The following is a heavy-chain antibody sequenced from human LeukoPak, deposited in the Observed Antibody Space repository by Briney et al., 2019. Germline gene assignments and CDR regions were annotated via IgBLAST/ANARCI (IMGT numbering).Heavy chain of an antibody. Sequence: SETLSLICAVYGGSFSGYYWSWLRQPPGKGLEWVGEINHSGSTNYNPSLKSRVTISVDTSKNQFSLKLSSVTAADTAVYYCARGSWARGVNRPSNWFDPWGQGTLVTVSS. J-gene: IGHJ5*02. D-gene: IGHD3-10*01. V-gene: IGHV4-34*01. CDR3: ARGSWARGVNRPSNWFDP. CDR2: INHSGST. CDR1: GGSFSGYY.